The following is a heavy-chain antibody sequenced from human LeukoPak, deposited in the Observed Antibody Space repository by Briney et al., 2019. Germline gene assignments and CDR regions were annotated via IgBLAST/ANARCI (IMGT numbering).Heavy chain of an antibody. Sequence: SETLSLTCTVSGGSISSCSYYWGWIRQPPGKGLEWIGSIYYSGSTYYNPSLKSRVTISVDTSKNQFSLKLSSVTAADTAVYYCARSRAMAPYYYYYYMDVWGKGTTVTVSS. CDR1: GGSISSCSYY. J-gene: IGHJ6*03. V-gene: IGHV4-39*07. D-gene: IGHD5-18*01. CDR3: ARSRAMAPYYYYYYMDV. CDR2: IYYSGST.